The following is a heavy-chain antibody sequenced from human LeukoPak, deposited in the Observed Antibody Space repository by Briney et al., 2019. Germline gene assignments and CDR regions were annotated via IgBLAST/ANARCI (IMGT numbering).Heavy chain of an antibody. D-gene: IGHD3-22*01. CDR3: ARPRYYYDSSGYYSSKDY. J-gene: IGHJ4*02. CDR2: ISSSSSYI. V-gene: IGHV3-21*01. Sequence: GGSLRLSCAASGFTFSSYSMNWVRQAPGKGLEWVSSISSSSSYIYYADSVKGRFTISRDNAKNSLYLQMNSLRAEDTAVYYCARPRYYYDSSGYYSSKDYWGQGTLVTVSS. CDR1: GFTFSSYS.